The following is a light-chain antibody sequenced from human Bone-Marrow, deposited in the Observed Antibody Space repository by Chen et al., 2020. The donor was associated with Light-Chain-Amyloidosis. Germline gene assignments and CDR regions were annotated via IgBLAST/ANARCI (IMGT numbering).Light chain of an antibody. Sequence: SYVLTQPPSVSVAPGQTARITCGGNNTGRDSVHWYQRKPGQAPVLVIHRDTERPSGISERFSGSSSGTTATLTISGVQAEDEADYHCQSADSSGTYEVIFGGGTKLTVL. CDR1: TGRDSV. CDR2: RDT. CDR3: QSADSSGTYEVI. J-gene: IGLJ2*01. V-gene: IGLV3-25*03.